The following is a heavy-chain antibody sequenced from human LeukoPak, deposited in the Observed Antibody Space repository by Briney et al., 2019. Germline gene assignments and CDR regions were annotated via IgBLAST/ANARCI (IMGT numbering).Heavy chain of an antibody. Sequence: ASVKVSCKASGYTFTSYDINWVRQATGQGLEWMGWMNPNSGNTGYAQKFQGRVTMTRNTSISTAYMELSSLRSEDTAVYYCARGGENGWYPRYYYYMDVWGKGTTVTISS. D-gene: IGHD6-19*01. CDR1: GYTFTSYD. V-gene: IGHV1-8*01. CDR3: ARGGENGWYPRYYYYMDV. CDR2: MNPNSGNT. J-gene: IGHJ6*03.